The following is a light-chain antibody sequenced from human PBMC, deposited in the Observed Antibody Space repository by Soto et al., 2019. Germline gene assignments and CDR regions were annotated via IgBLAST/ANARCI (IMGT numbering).Light chain of an antibody. CDR3: QQYNSYSCT. J-gene: IGKJ1*01. Sequence: DIQMTQSPSTLSASVGDRVAITCRASQSISSWLAWYQQKPGKAPKLPIYDASSLESGVPSRFSGSGSGTEFTLTIISLQPDDFATYYCQQYNSYSCTFGQGTKADIK. CDR2: DAS. CDR1: QSISSW. V-gene: IGKV1-5*01.